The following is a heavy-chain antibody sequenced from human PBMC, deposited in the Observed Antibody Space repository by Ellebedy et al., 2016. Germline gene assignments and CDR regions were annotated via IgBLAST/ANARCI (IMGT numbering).Heavy chain of an antibody. CDR1: GFTFSNAW. CDR2: IKSKTDGGTT. Sequence: GESLKISXAASGFTFSNAWMSWVRQAPGKGLEWVGRIKSKTDGGTTDYAAPVKGRFTISRDDSKNTLYLQMNSLKTEDTAVYYCTTGDPYYYYYGMDVWGQGTTVTVSS. J-gene: IGHJ6*02. CDR3: TTGDPYYYYYGMDV. V-gene: IGHV3-15*01.